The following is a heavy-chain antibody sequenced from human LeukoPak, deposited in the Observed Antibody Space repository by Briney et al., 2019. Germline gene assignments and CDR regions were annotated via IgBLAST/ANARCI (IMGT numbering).Heavy chain of an antibody. D-gene: IGHD6-19*01. J-gene: IGHJ2*01. V-gene: IGHV3-33*01. CDR2: IWYDGSTE. CDR1: GFTFSSYG. Sequence: GGSLRLPCAASGFTFSSYGMHWVRQAPGKGLEWVAVIWYDGSTEYYADSVKGRFTISRDNSKNTLYLQMNSLRAEDTAVYHCARDRAVAAVAAIYWYFDLWGRGTLVTVSS. CDR3: ARDRAVAAVAAIYWYFDL.